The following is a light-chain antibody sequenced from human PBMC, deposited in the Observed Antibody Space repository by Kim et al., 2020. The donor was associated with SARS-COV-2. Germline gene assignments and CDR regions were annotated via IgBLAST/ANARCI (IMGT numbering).Light chain of an antibody. CDR2: DAS. V-gene: IGKV3-11*01. Sequence: LSPGERATLPCRASQSISLSLSWYQHRPGQAPRLLVYDASNRATDIPARFSGSGSGTDFTLTISSLEPEDFALYYCQQRGDWPPTFGQGTKVDIK. CDR3: QQRGDWPPT. CDR1: QSISLS. J-gene: IGKJ1*01.